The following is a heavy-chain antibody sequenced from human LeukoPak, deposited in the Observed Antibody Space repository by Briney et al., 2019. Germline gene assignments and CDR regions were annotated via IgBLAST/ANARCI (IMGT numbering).Heavy chain of an antibody. J-gene: IGHJ4*02. CDR2: INPKSGGT. CDR1: GYTFTGYY. CDR3: ARPDIGMADLDY. Sequence: ASVTVSCKASGYTFTGYYMHWVRQAPGQGLAWMGWINPKSGGTNYAQKFQGRVTMTRDTSISTAYMELNRLRSDDTAVYYCARPDIGMADLDYWGQGTLVTVSS. V-gene: IGHV1-2*02. D-gene: IGHD6-19*01.